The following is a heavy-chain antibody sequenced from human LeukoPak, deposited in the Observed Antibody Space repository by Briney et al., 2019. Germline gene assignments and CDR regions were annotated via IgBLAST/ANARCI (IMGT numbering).Heavy chain of an antibody. V-gene: IGHV1-46*01. CDR3: ARDGPGWEYFDY. CDR1: GYTFTKFD. J-gene: IGHJ4*02. Sequence: GASVNVSCKTSGYTFTKFDINWVRQATGQGLEWMGIINPSGGSTSYAQKFQGRVTMTRDTSTSTVYMELSSLRSEDTAVYYCARDGPGWEYFDYWGQGTLVTVSS. CDR2: INPSGGST. D-gene: IGHD1-1*01.